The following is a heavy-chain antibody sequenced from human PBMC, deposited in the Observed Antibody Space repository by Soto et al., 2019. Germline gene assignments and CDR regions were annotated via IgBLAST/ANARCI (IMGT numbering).Heavy chain of an antibody. CDR1: GGTFSSYA. Sequence: SVKVSCKASGGTFSSYAIRWVRQAPGQGLEWMGGIIPIFGTANYAQKFQGRVTITADESTSTAYMELSSLRSEDTAVYYCARGGHYDILTGPILDALDIWGQGTMVTVSS. J-gene: IGHJ3*02. CDR2: IIPIFGTA. D-gene: IGHD3-9*01. CDR3: ARGGHYDILTGPILDALDI. V-gene: IGHV1-69*13.